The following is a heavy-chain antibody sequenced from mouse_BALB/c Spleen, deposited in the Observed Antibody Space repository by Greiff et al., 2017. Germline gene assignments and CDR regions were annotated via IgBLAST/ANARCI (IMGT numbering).Heavy chain of an antibody. CDR3: ARSAYDYGVGN. Sequence: EVQLVESGGGLVQPGGSRKLSCAASGFTFSSYGMHWVRQAPEKGLEWVAYISSGSSTIYYADTVKGRYTISRDNPKNTLFLQMTSLRSEDTAMYYCARSAYDYGVGNWGQGTTLTGSS. CDR2: ISSGSSTI. D-gene: IGHD2-4*01. CDR1: GFTFSSYG. J-gene: IGHJ2*01. V-gene: IGHV5-17*02.